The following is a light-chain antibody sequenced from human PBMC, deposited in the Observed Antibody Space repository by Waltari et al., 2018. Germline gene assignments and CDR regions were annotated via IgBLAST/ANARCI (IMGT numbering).Light chain of an antibody. J-gene: IGKJ2*01. CDR2: VAS. Sequence: DIQMTQSPSSLSASVGDRVSITCRASQPISTYLNWYQQKPGAAPKLLIYVASSLQSGVPSRFSGSGSGTYFTLTIDSLQPEDFATYYCQQSFSNSPYTFGQGTKVEIK. CDR3: QQSFSNSPYT. CDR1: QPISTY. V-gene: IGKV1-39*01.